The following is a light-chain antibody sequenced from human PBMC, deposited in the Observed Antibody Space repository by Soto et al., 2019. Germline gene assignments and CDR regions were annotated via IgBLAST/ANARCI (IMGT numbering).Light chain of an antibody. CDR1: QIVTNK. J-gene: IGKJ3*01. Sequence: EMLMTQSPATLSVSPVERVSLSFWASQIVTNKLAWYQQRPGQPPRLLLYDASTRATGVPATFSGSGSGTDFTLTISSLQPEDFATYYCQQFNNYPLFTFGPGTKVDIK. CDR3: QQFNNYPLFT. CDR2: DAS. V-gene: IGKV3-15*01.